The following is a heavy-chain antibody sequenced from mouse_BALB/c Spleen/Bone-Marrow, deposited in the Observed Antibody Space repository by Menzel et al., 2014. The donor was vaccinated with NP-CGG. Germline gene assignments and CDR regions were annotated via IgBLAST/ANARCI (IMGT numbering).Heavy chain of an antibody. V-gene: IGHV1-18*01. CDR1: GYTFTEYT. D-gene: IGHD1-2*01. Sequence: EVQLQESGPELVKPGASVKISCKTSGYTFTEYTMHWVKQSHGKSLEWIGGVNPNNGGTIYNQKFKGKATSTVDKSSSTAYMELRSLTSEDSAVYYCARKGYGYNYVMDYWGQGTSATVSS. CDR2: VNPNNGGT. CDR3: ARKGYGYNYVMDY. J-gene: IGHJ4*01.